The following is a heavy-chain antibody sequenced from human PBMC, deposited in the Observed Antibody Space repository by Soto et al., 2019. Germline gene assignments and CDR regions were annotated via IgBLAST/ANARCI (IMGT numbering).Heavy chain of an antibody. D-gene: IGHD6-6*01. CDR3: ARAGLRIAARHFDY. CDR1: GFTFSSYS. J-gene: IGHJ4*02. Sequence: GGSLRLSCAASGFTFSSYSMNWVRQAPGKGLEWVSSISSSSSYIYYADSVKGRFTISRDNAKNSLYLQMNSLRAEDTAVYYCARAGLRIAARHFDYWGQGTLVTVSS. V-gene: IGHV3-21*01. CDR2: ISSSSSYI.